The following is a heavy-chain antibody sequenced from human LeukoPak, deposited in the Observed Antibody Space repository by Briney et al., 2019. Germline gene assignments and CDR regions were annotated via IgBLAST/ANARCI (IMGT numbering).Heavy chain of an antibody. CDR3: ARAYYYDSSRYYYGESFDY. V-gene: IGHV1-18*01. CDR1: GYTFTSYG. CDR2: ISAYNGNT. J-gene: IGHJ4*02. Sequence: GASVKVSCKASGYTFTSYGISWVRQAHGQGLEWMGWISAYNGNTNYAQKLQGRVTMTTDTSTSTAYMELRSLRSDDTAVYYCARAYYYDSSRYYYGESFDYWGPGTLVTVSS. D-gene: IGHD3-22*01.